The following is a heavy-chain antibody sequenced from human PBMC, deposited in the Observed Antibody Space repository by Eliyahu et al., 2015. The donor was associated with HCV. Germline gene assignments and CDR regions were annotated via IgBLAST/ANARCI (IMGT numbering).Heavy chain of an antibody. J-gene: IGHJ4*02. CDR2: ISTYNGDT. D-gene: IGHD3-10*01. CDR1: GYTXTSXX. CDR3: ARPNYGSDDY. Sequence: QVQLVQSGAEVKKPGASVKXSCKATGYTXTSXXIDWVRQAPGQGLEWMGWISTYNGDTNYAQHLQGRVTLTTDTSTSTAYMELRSLRSDDTAVYYCARPNYGSDDYWGQGTLVTVSS. V-gene: IGHV1-18*04.